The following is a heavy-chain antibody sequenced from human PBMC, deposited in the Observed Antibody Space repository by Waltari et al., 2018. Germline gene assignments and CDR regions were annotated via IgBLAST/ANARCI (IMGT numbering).Heavy chain of an antibody. CDR3: ARDLTAAAGMDV. Sequence: EVQLVESGGGLVQPGRSLRLSCAASGFTFDDYAMHWVRQAPGKGLEWVSGISWNSGSIGYADSVKGRVTISVDTSKNQFSLKLSSVTAADTAVYYCARDLTAAAGMDVWGQGTTVTVSS. J-gene: IGHJ6*02. D-gene: IGHD6-13*01. CDR1: GFTFDDYA. CDR2: ISWNSGSI. V-gene: IGHV3-9*01.